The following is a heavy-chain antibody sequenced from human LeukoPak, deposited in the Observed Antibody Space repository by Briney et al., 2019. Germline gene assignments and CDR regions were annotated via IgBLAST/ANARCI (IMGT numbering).Heavy chain of an antibody. D-gene: IGHD2-15*01. CDR3: AKDLVVPYYFDY. CDR1: GFTFSSYA. Sequence: GGSLRLSCAASGFTFSSYAMSWVRQAPGKGLEWVSAIGGSGGSTYYADSVKGRFTISRDNSKNTLYLQMNSLRAEDTAVYYCAKDLVVPYYFDYWGQGTLVTVSS. J-gene: IGHJ4*02. CDR2: IGGSGGST. V-gene: IGHV3-23*01.